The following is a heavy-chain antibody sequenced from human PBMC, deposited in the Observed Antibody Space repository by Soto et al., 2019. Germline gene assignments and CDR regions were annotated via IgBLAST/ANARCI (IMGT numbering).Heavy chain of an antibody. CDR3: ARFNWNARNYGMDV. V-gene: IGHV4-59*01. Sequence: QVQLQESGPGLVKPSETLSLTCTVSGGSISSYYWSWIRQPPGKGLEWIGYIYYSGSTNYNPSLKSRVTISVDTSKNQFSLKLSSVTAADTAVYYCARFNWNARNYGMDVWGQGTTVTVSS. J-gene: IGHJ6*02. CDR1: GGSISSYY. CDR2: IYYSGST. D-gene: IGHD1-1*01.